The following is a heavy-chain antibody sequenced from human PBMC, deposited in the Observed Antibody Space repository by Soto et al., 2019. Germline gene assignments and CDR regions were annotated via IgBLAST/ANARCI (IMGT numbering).Heavy chain of an antibody. Sequence: SEPLSLTCTVSCGSVSSGSYYWSFIRQPPGKVREWIGYIYYSGSTNYNPSLKSRVTISVDTSKNQFSLKLSSVTAADTAVYYCARGSLLRGFDYWGQGTLVTVSS. CDR2: IYYSGST. V-gene: IGHV4-61*01. CDR1: CGSVSSGSYY. D-gene: IGHD2-15*01. CDR3: ARGSLLRGFDY. J-gene: IGHJ4*02.